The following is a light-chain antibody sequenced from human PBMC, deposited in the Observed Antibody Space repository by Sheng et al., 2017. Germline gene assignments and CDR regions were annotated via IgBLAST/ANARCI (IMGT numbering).Light chain of an antibody. CDR2: GAS. V-gene: IGKV3-15*01. Sequence: DILVAQSPATLSVSPGERVTLSCRASRSVSTNLAWYQQKSGQAPRLLIYGASTRATGIPVRFSGSGSETDFTLTISNLQSEDFALYYCKQYNKWPLTFGGGTRVDIK. CDR3: KQYNKWPLT. CDR1: RSVSTN. J-gene: IGKJ4*01.